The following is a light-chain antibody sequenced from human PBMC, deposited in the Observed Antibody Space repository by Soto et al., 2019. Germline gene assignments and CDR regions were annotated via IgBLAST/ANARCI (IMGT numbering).Light chain of an antibody. J-gene: IGLJ2*01. CDR2: EVS. V-gene: IGLV2-14*01. CDR1: SIDVGAYNY. CDR3: SSYSSSITVV. Sequence: QSALTQAASVSGSPGQSITISCTGTSIDVGAYNYVSWYQQHPGKAPKLMIYEVSNRPSGVSNRFSGSKSGNTASLTISGLQAEDEADYYCSSYSSSITVVFGGGTKSPS.